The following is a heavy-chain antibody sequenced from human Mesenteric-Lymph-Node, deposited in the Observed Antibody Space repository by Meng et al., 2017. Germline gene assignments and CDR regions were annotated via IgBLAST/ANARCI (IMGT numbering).Heavy chain of an antibody. D-gene: IGHD6-19*01. CDR2: ISWNSGSI. V-gene: IGHV3-9*01. J-gene: IGHJ4*02. Sequence: SLKISCAASGFTFDDYGMSWVRQAPGKGLEWVSGISWNSGSIGYADSVKGRFTISRDNAKNSLYLQMNSLRAEDTALYYCARGAGGSGWYNYWGQGTLVTVSS. CDR3: ARGAGGSGWYNY. CDR1: GFTFDDYG.